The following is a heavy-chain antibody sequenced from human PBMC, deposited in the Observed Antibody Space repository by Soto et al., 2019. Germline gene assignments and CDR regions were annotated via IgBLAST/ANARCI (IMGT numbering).Heavy chain of an antibody. CDR3: AHSLRYDYYCGSGLRYFDY. CDR1: GFSLSTSGVG. Sequence: QITLKESGPTLVKPTQTLTLTCTFSGFSLSTSGVGVGWIRQPPGKALEWLELIYWDDDKRYSPSLKGRLTITKDTSKNQVVRTMTNMHPVDTATYYFAHSLRYDYYCGSGLRYFDYWGQGTLVTVSS. D-gene: IGHD3-10*01. CDR2: IYWDDDK. V-gene: IGHV2-5*02. J-gene: IGHJ4*02.